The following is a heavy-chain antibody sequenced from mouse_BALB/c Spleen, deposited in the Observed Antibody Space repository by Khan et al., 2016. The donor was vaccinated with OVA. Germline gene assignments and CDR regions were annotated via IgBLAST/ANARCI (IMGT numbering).Heavy chain of an antibody. Sequence: EVELVESGGDLVKPGGSLKLSCAASVFTFSNYGMSWVRQTPDKRLEWVATISSGGSYTYSPDSVKGRFTISRDNAKKTLYLQMTSLKSEDTAMYYCARQEGYYGSSYYFDYWGQGTTLTVSS. CDR3: ARQEGYYGSSYYFDY. CDR2: ISSGGSYT. V-gene: IGHV5-6*01. CDR1: VFTFSNYG. D-gene: IGHD1-1*01. J-gene: IGHJ2*01.